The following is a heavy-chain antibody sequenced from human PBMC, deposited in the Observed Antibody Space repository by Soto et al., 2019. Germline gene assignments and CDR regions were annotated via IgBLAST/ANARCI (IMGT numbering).Heavy chain of an antibody. CDR1: GGSISSYS. Sequence: SETLSLTCTVFGGSISSYSWGWIRQPPGKGLEWIGYIHYHGSTNYNPSLRIRVTITVDTPKKPCSRKGNSLTAADTAIYYCARGGVAARKGRGFDSWGKGTRVLGSS. CDR3: ARGGVAARKGRGFDS. D-gene: IGHD6-25*01. CDR2: IHYHGST. V-gene: IGHV4-59*01. J-gene: IGHJ5*01.